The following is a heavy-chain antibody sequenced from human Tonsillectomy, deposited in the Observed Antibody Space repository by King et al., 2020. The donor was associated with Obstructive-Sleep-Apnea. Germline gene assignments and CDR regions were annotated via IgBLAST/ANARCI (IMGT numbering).Heavy chain of an antibody. J-gene: IGHJ3*02. CDR3: AIELYYYDSSGYYYSKGNAFDI. V-gene: IGHV3-30*04. CDR2: ISYDGSNK. Sequence: VQLVESGGGVVQPGRSLRLSCAASGFTFSSYAMHWVRHAPGKGLEWVAVISYDGSNKYYAASVKGRFTISRDNSKNTLYLQRNSLRAEYTAVYYCAIELYYYDSSGYYYSKGNAFDIWGQGTMVTVSS. D-gene: IGHD3-22*01. CDR1: GFTFSSYA.